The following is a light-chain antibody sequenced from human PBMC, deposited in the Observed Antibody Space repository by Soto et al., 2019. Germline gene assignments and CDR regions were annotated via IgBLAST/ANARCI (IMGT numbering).Light chain of an antibody. CDR2: DAS. V-gene: IGKV3-11*01. CDR1: QSVSSY. Sequence: EIVLTQSPATLSSSPGERATLSCRASQSVSSYLAWYQRKPGQTPRLLIYDASNRATGIPARFSGSGSGTDFTLTISSLEPEDFAVYYCQQRSHWPPAFGQGTKLEIK. J-gene: IGKJ2*01. CDR3: QQRSHWPPA.